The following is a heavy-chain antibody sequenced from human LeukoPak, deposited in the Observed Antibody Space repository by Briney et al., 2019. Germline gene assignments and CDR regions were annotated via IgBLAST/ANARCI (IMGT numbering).Heavy chain of an antibody. Sequence: ASAKVSCKASGYTFTSYDINWVRQATGQGLEWMGWMNPNSGNTGYAQKFQGRVTMTRNTSISTAYMELSSLRPEDTAVYYCARDLVGSAISYSSGAWDYWGQGTLVTVSS. V-gene: IGHV1-8*01. CDR2: MNPNSGNT. CDR3: ARDLVGSAISYSSGAWDY. CDR1: GYTFTSYD. J-gene: IGHJ4*02. D-gene: IGHD3-10*01.